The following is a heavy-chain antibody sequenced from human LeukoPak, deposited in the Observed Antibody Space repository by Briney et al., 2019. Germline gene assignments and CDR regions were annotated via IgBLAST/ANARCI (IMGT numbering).Heavy chain of an antibody. CDR3: ARHQRDVVVVPAAIRVYNWFDP. CDR2: IYYSGSA. V-gene: IGHV4-39*01. D-gene: IGHD2-2*02. J-gene: IGHJ5*02. Sequence: SETLSLTCTVSGGSISNNSYFWGWIRQPPGKGLEWIGSIYYSGSAYYNPSLKSRATISVDTSKNQFSLKLTSVTASDTAVYYCARHQRDVVVVPAAIRVYNWFDPWGQGTLVTVSS. CDR1: GGSISNNSYF.